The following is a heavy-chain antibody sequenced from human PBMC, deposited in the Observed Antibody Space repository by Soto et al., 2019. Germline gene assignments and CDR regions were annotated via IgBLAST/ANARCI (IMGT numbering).Heavy chain of an antibody. CDR3: AREKGYMTGPKNCEC. CDR2: IDDSWSS. Sequence: TLSLTCTVSGGSVSSGAYFWSWILHPPGKGLEWIGYIDDSWSSYYNPYLKSRVTMSVDTSKNQVSLKLRPVTAEDTAMYYYAREKGYMTGPKNCECWVQGTLVSGSS. J-gene: IGHJ1*01. V-gene: IGHV4-30-4*01. CDR1: GGSVSSGAYF. D-gene: IGHD3-9*01.